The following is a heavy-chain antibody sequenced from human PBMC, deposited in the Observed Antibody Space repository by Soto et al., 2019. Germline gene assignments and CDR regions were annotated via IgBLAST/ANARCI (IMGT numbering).Heavy chain of an antibody. CDR1: AGSISSNY. CDR2: IHHSGST. V-gene: IGHV4-59*01. CDR3: TIGAGWTTDY. D-gene: IGHD6-19*01. J-gene: IGHJ4*02. Sequence: QVQLQESGPGLVRPSETLSLTCTVSAGSISSNYWNWIRQAPGKGLGWIGLIHHSGSTNYNPSLKSRGTISLDTSKNQLSLKLSSVTAADTAVYYCTIGAGWTTDYWGQGTLVTVSS.